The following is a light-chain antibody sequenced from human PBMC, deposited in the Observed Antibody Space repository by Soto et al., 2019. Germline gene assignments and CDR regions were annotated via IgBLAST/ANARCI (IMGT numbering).Light chain of an antibody. CDR3: EQYGCSPRT. V-gene: IGKV3-20*01. CDR2: GIS. J-gene: IGKJ1*01. Sequence: ESELTQSAGSLSLSPAERATVSCSASQSVSSSYLAWYQQKPGQAPRLLIYGISSRAAGIPDRFSGSGSGTDFTLTISRLEPEDFAVYYCEQYGCSPRTFGQGTMVDIK. CDR1: QSVSSSY.